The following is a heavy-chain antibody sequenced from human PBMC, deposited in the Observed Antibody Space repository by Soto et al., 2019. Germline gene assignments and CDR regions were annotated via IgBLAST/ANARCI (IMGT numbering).Heavy chain of an antibody. CDR2: ISAYNGNT. Sequence: QVQLVQSGAEVKKPGASVKVSCKASGYTFTSYGISWVRQAPGQGLEWMGWISAYNGNTNYAQKLQGRVTMTTDTSTSTAYMERRSVRSDATAVYYCARVYPEAGQQLEGVAYWGQGTLVTVSS. D-gene: IGHD6-13*01. J-gene: IGHJ4*02. V-gene: IGHV1-18*01. CDR1: GYTFTSYG. CDR3: ARVYPEAGQQLEGVAY.